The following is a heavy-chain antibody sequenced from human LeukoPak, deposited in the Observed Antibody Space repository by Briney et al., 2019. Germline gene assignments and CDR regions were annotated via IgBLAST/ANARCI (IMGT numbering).Heavy chain of an antibody. D-gene: IGHD3-3*01. Sequence: GRSLRLSCAASGFAFDDYAMHWVRQAPGKGLEWVSGISWNSGSIGYVDSVRGRFTISRDNTMNSLYLQMSSLRAEDTAVYYCATDRGWRLGGYYLYYFEYWGQGTLVTYSS. J-gene: IGHJ4*02. V-gene: IGHV3-9*01. CDR1: GFAFDDYA. CDR3: ATDRGWRLGGYYLYYFEY. CDR2: ISWNSGSI.